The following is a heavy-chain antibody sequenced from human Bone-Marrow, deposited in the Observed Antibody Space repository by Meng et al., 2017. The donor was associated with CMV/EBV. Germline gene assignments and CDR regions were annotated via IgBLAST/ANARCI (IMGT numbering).Heavy chain of an antibody. CDR2: TYYRSKWNT. D-gene: IGHD3-16*02. J-gene: IGHJ4*02. CDR3: ARAPSGSYPDY. CDR1: GDSVSSDSGA. Sequence: LRLSCAISGDSVSSDSGAWNWIRQSPSRGLEWLGRTYYRSKWNTDYAVSVKSRMTIKSDTSKNQFSLQLNSVTPEDTAVYYCARAPSGSYPDYWGQGTLVTVYS. V-gene: IGHV6-1*01.